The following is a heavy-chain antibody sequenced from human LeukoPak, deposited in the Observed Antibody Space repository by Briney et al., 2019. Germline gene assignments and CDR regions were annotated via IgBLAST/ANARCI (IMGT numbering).Heavy chain of an antibody. CDR2: ISSGTSFI. V-gene: IGHV3-21*01. CDR1: GFTFKDYT. CDR3: AREGDEPAQVALEVAATSFDV. J-gene: IGHJ4*02. D-gene: IGHD2-15*01. Sequence: GGSLRLSCAGSGFTFKDYTMNWVRQAPGKGLQWVASISSGTSFIHYADSIRGRFTVSRDNSENSLFLQMNSLTAEDTGLYYCAREGDEPAQVALEVAATSFDVWGQGTLVTVSS.